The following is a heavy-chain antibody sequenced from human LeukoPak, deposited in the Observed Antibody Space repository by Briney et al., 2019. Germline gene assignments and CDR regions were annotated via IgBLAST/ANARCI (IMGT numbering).Heavy chain of an antibody. CDR3: APGSGSYRTYYYGMDV. V-gene: IGHV3-11*04. J-gene: IGHJ6*02. D-gene: IGHD3-16*02. Sequence: GGSLRLSCAASGFTFSDYYMSWIRQAPGKGLEWVSYISSSSSSIYYADSVKGRFTISRDNTKNSLYLQMNSLRAEDTAVYYCAPGSGSYRTYYYGMDVWGQGTTVTVSS. CDR1: GFTFSDYY. CDR2: ISSSSSSI.